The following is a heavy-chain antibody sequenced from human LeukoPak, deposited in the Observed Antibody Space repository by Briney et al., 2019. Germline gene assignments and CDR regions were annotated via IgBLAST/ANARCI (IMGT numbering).Heavy chain of an antibody. CDR3: AKDQRSDEDYFDY. CDR2: IRYDGSNK. CDR1: GFTFSSYG. V-gene: IGHV3-30*02. D-gene: IGHD6-25*01. J-gene: IGHJ4*02. Sequence: PGGSLRLSCAASGFTFSSYGMHWVRQAPGKGLEWVAFIRYDGSNKYYADSVKGRFTISRDNSKNTLYLQMNGLRAEDTAVYYCAKDQRSDEDYFDYWGQGTLVTVSS.